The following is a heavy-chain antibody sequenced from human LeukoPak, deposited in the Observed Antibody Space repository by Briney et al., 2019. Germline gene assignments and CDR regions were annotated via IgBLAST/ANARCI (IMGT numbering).Heavy chain of an antibody. CDR2: IKQDGSEK. J-gene: IGHJ4*02. V-gene: IGHV3-7*04. CDR3: ARYDYGGNYDY. CDR1: GFTFSSYW. D-gene: IGHD4-23*01. Sequence: GGSLRLSCAASGFTFSSYWMSWVRQAPGKGLEWVANIKQDGSEKYYADSVKGRFTISRDNAKNSLYLQMNSLRAEDTAVYYCARYDYGGNYDYWGQGTLVTVSA.